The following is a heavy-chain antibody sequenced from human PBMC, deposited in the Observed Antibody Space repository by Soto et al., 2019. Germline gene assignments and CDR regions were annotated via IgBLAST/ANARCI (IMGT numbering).Heavy chain of an antibody. CDR3: ANLSEWELLKVSYYYYGMDV. D-gene: IGHD1-26*01. Sequence: QVQLVESGGGVVQPGRSLRLSCAASGFTFSSYGMHWVRQAPGKGLEWVAVISYDGSNKYYADSVKGRFTTSRDNSKNTLYLQMNSLRAEDTAVYYCANLSEWELLKVSYYYYGMDVWGQGTTVTVSS. CDR1: GFTFSSYG. V-gene: IGHV3-30*18. J-gene: IGHJ6*02. CDR2: ISYDGSNK.